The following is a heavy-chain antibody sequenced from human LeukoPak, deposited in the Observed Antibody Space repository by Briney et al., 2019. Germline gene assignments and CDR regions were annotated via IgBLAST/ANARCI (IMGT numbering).Heavy chain of an antibody. V-gene: IGHV3-9*01. CDR1: GFTFDDYA. D-gene: IGHD6-13*01. CDR2: ISWNSGST. J-gene: IGHJ4*02. Sequence: GRSLRLSCAASGFTFDDYAMHWVRQAPGKGLEWVSGISWNSGSTGYADSVKGRFTISRDNAKNSLYLQMNSLRAEDTALYYCAKGTAAAGTFDYWGQGTLVTVSS. CDR3: AKGTAAAGTFDY.